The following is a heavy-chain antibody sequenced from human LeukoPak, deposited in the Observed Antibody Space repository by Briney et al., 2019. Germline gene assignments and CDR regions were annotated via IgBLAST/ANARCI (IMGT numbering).Heavy chain of an antibody. CDR2: IKQDGSEK. D-gene: IGHD3-22*01. CDR3: TRLLPYYYDSSGYDDAFDI. Sequence: GGSLRLSCAVSGFTFSSYWMSWVRQAPGKGLEWVANIKQDGSEKYYVDSVEGRFTISRDNAKNSLCLQMNSLKTEDTAVYYCTRLLPYYYDSSGYDDAFDIWGQGTMVTVSS. V-gene: IGHV3-7*03. CDR1: GFTFSSYW. J-gene: IGHJ3*02.